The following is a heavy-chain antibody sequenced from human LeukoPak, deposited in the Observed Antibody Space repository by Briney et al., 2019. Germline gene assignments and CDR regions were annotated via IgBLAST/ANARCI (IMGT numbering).Heavy chain of an antibody. D-gene: IGHD5-18*01. V-gene: IGHV3-53*01. CDR3: ARAPTRGYSYGNFDY. CDR1: GFTVSSNY. Sequence: PGGSLRLSCTVSGFTVSSNYMSWVRQAPGKGLEWVSVIYSVGSTYYADSVKGRFTISRDNSKNTLYLQMNSLRAEDTAVYYCARAPTRGYSYGNFDYWGQGTLVTVSS. CDR2: IYSVGST. J-gene: IGHJ4*02.